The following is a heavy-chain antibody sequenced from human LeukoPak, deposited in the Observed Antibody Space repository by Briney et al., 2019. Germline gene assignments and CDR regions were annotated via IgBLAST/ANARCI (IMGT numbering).Heavy chain of an antibody. CDR2: INSDGSST. D-gene: IGHD1-26*01. V-gene: IGHV3-74*01. CDR3: ARDRMGATMIDY. Sequence: PGGSLRLSCAASGFTFSSYWMHWVRQAPGKGPVWVSRINSDGSSTSYADSVKGRFTISRDNAKNTLYLQMNSLRAEDTAVYYCARDRMGATMIDYWGQGTLVTVSS. J-gene: IGHJ4*02. CDR1: GFTFSSYW.